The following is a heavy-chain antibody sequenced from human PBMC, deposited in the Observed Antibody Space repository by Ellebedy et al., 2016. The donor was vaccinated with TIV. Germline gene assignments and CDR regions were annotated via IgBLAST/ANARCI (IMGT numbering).Heavy chain of an antibody. CDR3: ARVMVHYYDNIGYIDAFDI. CDR2: IYHGGSS. V-gene: IGHV4-38-2*02. Sequence: MPSETLSLTCSVSGYSISSGYYWGWIRQPPGKGLECIGSIYHGGSSYFNPSLKSRVTISMDTSKNQFSLRLTSVTAADAAVYYCARVMVHYYDNIGYIDAFDIWGQGTMVTVSS. D-gene: IGHD3-22*01. J-gene: IGHJ3*02. CDR1: GYSISSGYY.